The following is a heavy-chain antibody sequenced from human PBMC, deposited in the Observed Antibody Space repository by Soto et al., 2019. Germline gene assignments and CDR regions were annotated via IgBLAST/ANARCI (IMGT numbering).Heavy chain of an antibody. V-gene: IGHV4-39*01. CDR2: FYYSGST. CDR1: GGSISRNSFY. J-gene: IGHJ4*02. D-gene: IGHD3-22*01. CDR3: VRGGYYDNSGYFX. Sequence: SETLSLTCTVSGGSISRNSFYRGWIRQPPGKGLEWIGSFYYSGSTYYNPSLKSRVTTSVGTSKNQFSLRLSSVTAADTAVYYCVRGGYYDNSGYFXWGQGVLVTVSS.